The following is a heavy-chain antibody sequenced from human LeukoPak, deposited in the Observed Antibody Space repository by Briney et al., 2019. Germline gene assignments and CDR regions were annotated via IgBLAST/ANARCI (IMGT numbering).Heavy chain of an antibody. D-gene: IGHD2-15*01. CDR2: ISGRGGIT. J-gene: IGHJ3*02. V-gene: IGHV3-23*01. Sequence: ETLSLTCTVSGGSISSGGYYWSWFRQPPGKGLEWVSVISGRGGITNYADSVKGRFTISRDNSNNTLYLQMNSLRAEDTALYYCAKDRGYCSGGSCYTGRNDAFDIWGQGTMVTVSS. CDR1: GGSISSGGYY. CDR3: AKDRGYCSGGSCYTGRNDAFDI.